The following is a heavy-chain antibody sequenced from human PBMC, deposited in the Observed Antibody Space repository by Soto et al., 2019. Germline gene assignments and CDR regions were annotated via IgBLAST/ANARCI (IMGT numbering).Heavy chain of an antibody. V-gene: IGHV3-7*01. J-gene: IGHJ4*02. CDR2: TKEDGSDK. Sequence: EVQLVESGGGLVQPGGSLTLSCAASGFPFNTYRMSWVRQAPGKGLEWVANTKEDGSDKKYVDSVKGRFTISRDNAKNSLYLQMNSLRAEDTAVYYCVRGGTCPCDYWGQGTLVTVSS. CDR1: GFPFNTYR. CDR3: VRGGTCPCDY.